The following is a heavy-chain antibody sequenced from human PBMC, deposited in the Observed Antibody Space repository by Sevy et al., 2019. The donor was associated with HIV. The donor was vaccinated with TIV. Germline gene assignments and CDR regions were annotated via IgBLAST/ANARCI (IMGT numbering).Heavy chain of an antibody. CDR3: VREDNNAPRTLLSFDI. D-gene: IGHD1-20*01. V-gene: IGHV1-2*06. J-gene: IGHJ3*02. CDR1: GYIFSDYN. Sequence: ASVKVSCKTTGYIFSDYNMHWVRQAPGQGLEWMALINPKSGVTIYAQKFRGRVSLTRDTSMSTAYMELSALTSDDTAVYYCVREDNNAPRTLLSFDIWGQWTMVTVSS. CDR2: INPKSGVT.